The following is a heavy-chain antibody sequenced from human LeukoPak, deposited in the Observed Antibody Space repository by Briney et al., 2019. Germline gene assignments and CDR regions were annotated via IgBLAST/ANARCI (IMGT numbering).Heavy chain of an antibody. CDR2: ISSSGSTI. D-gene: IGHD3-22*01. J-gene: IGHJ3*02. Sequence: PGGSLRLSCAASEFTFSSYEMNWVRQAPGKGLEWVSYISSSGSTIYYADSVKGRFTVSRDNAKKSLYLQMNSLRAEDTAIYYCATYYYDSSARRGDDAFDIWGQGTMVTVSS. CDR3: ATYYYDSSARRGDDAFDI. CDR1: EFTFSSYE. V-gene: IGHV3-48*03.